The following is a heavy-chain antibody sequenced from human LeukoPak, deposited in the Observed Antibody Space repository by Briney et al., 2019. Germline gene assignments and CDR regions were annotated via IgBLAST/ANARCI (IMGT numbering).Heavy chain of an antibody. D-gene: IGHD6-19*01. Sequence: SETLSLTCAVYGGSFSGYYWSWIRRPPGKGLEWIGEINHSGSTNYNPSLKSRVTISVDTSKNQFSLKLSSVTAADTAVYYCARGVSGWYYFDYWGQGTLVTVSS. CDR1: GGSFSGYY. J-gene: IGHJ4*02. V-gene: IGHV4-34*01. CDR3: ARGVSGWYYFDY. CDR2: INHSGST.